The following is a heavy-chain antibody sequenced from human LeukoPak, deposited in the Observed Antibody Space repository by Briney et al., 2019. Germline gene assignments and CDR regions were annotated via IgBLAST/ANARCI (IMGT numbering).Heavy chain of an antibody. J-gene: IGHJ5*02. CDR3: ARGRGSGHKENWFDP. Sequence: ASVKVSCKASGYTLTTYEINWVRQATGQGLEWMGWMNPNSGNTGYAQKFQGRVTMTRNTSISTAYMELNSLRSEDTAVYYCARGRGSGHKENWFDPWGQGTLVTVSS. CDR1: GYTLTTYE. CDR2: MNPNSGNT. D-gene: IGHD6-19*01. V-gene: IGHV1-8*01.